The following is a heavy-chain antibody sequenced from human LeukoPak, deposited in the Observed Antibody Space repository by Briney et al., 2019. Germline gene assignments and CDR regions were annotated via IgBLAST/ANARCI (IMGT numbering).Heavy chain of an antibody. J-gene: IGHJ4*02. Sequence: SETLSLTCTVSGGSISSYYWSWIRQPAGKGLEWIGRIYTSGSTNYNPSLKSRATMSVDTSKNQFSLKLSSVTAADTAVYYCARTYCGGDCYYFDYWGQGTLVTVSS. CDR1: GGSISSYY. CDR2: IYTSGST. D-gene: IGHD2-21*02. CDR3: ARTYCGGDCYYFDY. V-gene: IGHV4-4*07.